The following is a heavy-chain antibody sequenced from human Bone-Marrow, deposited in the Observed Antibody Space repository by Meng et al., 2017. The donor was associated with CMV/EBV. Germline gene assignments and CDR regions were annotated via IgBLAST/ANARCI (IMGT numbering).Heavy chain of an antibody. Sequence: GESLKISCAASGFTFSSYWMHWVRQAPGKGLVWVSRINSDGSSISYADSVKGRFTISRDNAKNTLYLQMNSLRGEDTAVYYCARVVGRQYYDFWSGYYGFDYWGQGTLVTVS. CDR3: ARVVGRQYYDFWSGYYGFDY. CDR2: INSDGSSI. J-gene: IGHJ4*02. CDR1: GFTFSSYW. D-gene: IGHD3-3*01. V-gene: IGHV3-74*01.